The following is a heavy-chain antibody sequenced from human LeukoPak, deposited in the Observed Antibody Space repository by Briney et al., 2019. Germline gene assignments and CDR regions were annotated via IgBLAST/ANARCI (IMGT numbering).Heavy chain of an antibody. J-gene: IGHJ4*02. D-gene: IGHD6-19*01. CDR2: IWYDGSNQ. V-gene: IGHV3-30*04. CDR1: GFTFSGYA. Sequence: PGRSLRLSCAASGFTFSGYAMHWVRQAPGKGLEWVAVIWYDGSNQYYAESVKGRFTISRDNSKNTVYLQMNSLRAEDTAVYYCAKEGGQYHETSGWYATGFDYWGQGTLVTVSS. CDR3: AKEGGQYHETSGWYATGFDY.